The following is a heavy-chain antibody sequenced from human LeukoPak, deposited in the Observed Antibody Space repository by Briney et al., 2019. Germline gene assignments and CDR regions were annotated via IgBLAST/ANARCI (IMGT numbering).Heavy chain of an antibody. CDR1: GSSISSDYY. CDR2: ISHGGST. D-gene: IGHD3-3*01. CDR3: AGAPYNFWSTYLDY. J-gene: IGHJ4*02. V-gene: IGHV4-38-2*01. Sequence: SETLSLTCAVSGSSISSDYYWGWIRQPPGKGLEWIGSISHGGSTYYSPSLKSRLTISVDTSKNQFSLNLSSVTAADTAVYYCAGAPYNFWSTYLDYWGQGTLVTVSS.